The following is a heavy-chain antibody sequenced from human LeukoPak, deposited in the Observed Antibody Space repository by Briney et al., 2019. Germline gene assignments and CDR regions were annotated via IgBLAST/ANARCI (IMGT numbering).Heavy chain of an antibody. CDR2: IYTSGST. V-gene: IGHV4-61*02. CDR1: GGSISSGSYY. CDR3: ATSPLNCNSASCSIGAFNI. Sequence: PSETLSLTCAVSGGSISSGSYYWSWIRQPAGKGLEWIGRIYTSGSTNYNPSLKSRVTISLDTSKNQFSLKLNSVTAADTAVYYCATSPLNCNSASCSIGAFNIWGQGTMVTVSS. J-gene: IGHJ3*02. D-gene: IGHD2-2*01.